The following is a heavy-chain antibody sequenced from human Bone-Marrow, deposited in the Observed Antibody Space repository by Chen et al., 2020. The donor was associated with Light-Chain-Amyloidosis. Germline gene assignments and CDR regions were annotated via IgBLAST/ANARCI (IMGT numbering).Heavy chain of an antibody. CDR1: GNTFTSYG. CDR3: ASRAQYCSSTSCYDI. Sequence: QVQLVQSGAEVKKPGASVKGSCKASGNTFTSYGISWGRRAPGQGREWMGWISAYNGNTKYAQKLQGRVTMTTDTSNSTTYMELRSLRSDDTAVYYCASRAQYCSSTSCYDIWVQGTMVTVPS. V-gene: IGHV1-18*01. CDR2: ISAYNGNT. D-gene: IGHD2-2*01. J-gene: IGHJ3*02.